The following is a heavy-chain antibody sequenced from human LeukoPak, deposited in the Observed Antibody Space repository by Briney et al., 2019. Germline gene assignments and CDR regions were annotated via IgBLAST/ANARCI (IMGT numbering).Heavy chain of an antibody. J-gene: IGHJ4*02. Sequence: GGSLRLSCAASGFTFSSYAMHWVRQAPGKGLEYVSAISSNGGSTYYANSVKGRFTISRDNSKNTLYLQMGSLRAEDMAVYYCARARSSGSYNYYFDYWGQGTLVTVSS. CDR1: GFTFSSYA. CDR2: ISSNGGST. CDR3: ARARSSGSYNYYFDY. D-gene: IGHD3-10*01. V-gene: IGHV3-64*01.